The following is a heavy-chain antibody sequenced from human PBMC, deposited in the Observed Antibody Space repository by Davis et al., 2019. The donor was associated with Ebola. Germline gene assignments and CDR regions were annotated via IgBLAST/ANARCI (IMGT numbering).Heavy chain of an antibody. CDR3: ARLGGPVVPAAMDFDY. CDR1: GGSISSSNY. Sequence: PSETLSLTCAVSGGSISSSNYWSWIRQPPGKGLEWIGYISYSGSTNYNPSLKSRVTISVDTSKNQFSLKLSSVTAADTAVYYCARLGGPVVPAAMDFDYWGQGTLVTVSS. J-gene: IGHJ4*02. V-gene: IGHV4-59*08. D-gene: IGHD2-2*01. CDR2: ISYSGST.